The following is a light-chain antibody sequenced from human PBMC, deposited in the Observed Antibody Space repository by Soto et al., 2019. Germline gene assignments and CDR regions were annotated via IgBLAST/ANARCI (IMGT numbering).Light chain of an antibody. CDR1: SIDVGNFDL. CDR2: QVG. J-gene: IGLJ3*02. Sequence: QAVVTQPPSVSGSPGQSVTISCTGTSIDVGNFDLVSWYQQPPGTAPKLLIYQVGNRPSGVPDRFSGSQSGNTASLTISGLQAEDEADYYCSLKTSSVTWVFGGGTKLTVL. V-gene: IGLV2-18*01. CDR3: SLKTSSVTWV.